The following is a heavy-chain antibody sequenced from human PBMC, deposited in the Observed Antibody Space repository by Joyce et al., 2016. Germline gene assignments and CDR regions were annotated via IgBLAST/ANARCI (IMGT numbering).Heavy chain of an antibody. D-gene: IGHD5-24*01. V-gene: IGHV3-7*01. CDR1: GFTFSSCW. Sequence: EVQLVESGGGLVQPGGSLRLSCAASGFTFSSCWMSWVRQDAGKGLEGVANINQDGSEKYYVDSLKGRFTISRDNAKNSLYLQMNSLRAEDTAVYYCARDPRDGYNPSFDYWGQGTLVTVSS. CDR2: INQDGSEK. J-gene: IGHJ4*02. CDR3: ARDPRDGYNPSFDY.